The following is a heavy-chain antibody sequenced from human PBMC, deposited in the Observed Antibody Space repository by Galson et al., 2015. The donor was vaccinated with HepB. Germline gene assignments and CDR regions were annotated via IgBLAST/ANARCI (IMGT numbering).Heavy chain of an antibody. D-gene: IGHD6-6*01. CDR1: GFTFSSYA. CDR2: ISSSGTGT. V-gene: IGHV3-23*01. Sequence: SLRLSCAASGFTFSSYAMSWVRQAPGKGLEWVSTISSSGTGTYYADSVKGRFTISRDNSKNTLYLQVNSLKAEDTAAYYCAKASSITARLFEYWGQGIRVTVSS. J-gene: IGHJ4*02. CDR3: AKASSITARLFEY.